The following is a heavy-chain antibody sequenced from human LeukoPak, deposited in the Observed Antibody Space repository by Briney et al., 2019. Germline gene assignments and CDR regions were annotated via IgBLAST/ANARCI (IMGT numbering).Heavy chain of an antibody. CDR2: IYHSGST. J-gene: IGHJ4*02. CDR1: GFTFSSYG. CDR3: ARVRGSGSYYMAFDY. D-gene: IGHD3-10*01. V-gene: IGHV4-38-2*01. Sequence: GSLRLSCAASGFTFSSYGMSWIRQPPGKGLEWIGSIYHSGSTYYNPSLKSRVTISVGTSKNQFSLKLSSVTAADTAVYYCARVRGSGSYYMAFDYWGQGTLVTVSS.